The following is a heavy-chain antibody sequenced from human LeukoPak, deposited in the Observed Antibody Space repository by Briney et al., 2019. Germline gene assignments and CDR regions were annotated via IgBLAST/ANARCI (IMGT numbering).Heavy chain of an antibody. CDR3: ARTHLVPRYYDSSGYYYDFDY. Sequence: GGSLRLSCAASGFTFSSYSMNWVRQAPGKGLEWVSSISSSSYIYYADSVKGRFTISRDNAKNSLYLQMNSLRAEDTAVYYCARTHLVPRYYDSSGYYYDFDYWGQGTLVTVSS. V-gene: IGHV3-21*01. D-gene: IGHD3-22*01. CDR1: GFTFSSYS. J-gene: IGHJ4*02. CDR2: ISSSSYI.